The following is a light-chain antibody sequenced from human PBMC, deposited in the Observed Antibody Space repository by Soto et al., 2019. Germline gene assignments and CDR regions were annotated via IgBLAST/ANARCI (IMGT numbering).Light chain of an antibody. V-gene: IGKV3-20*01. CDR2: DAV. Sequence: ALTQSPGSLSLSPGEMATVSCRASQTVTSSYLAWYQQRPGQAPQLLIYDAVKRATGIRDRFSGSESGRDYTLTISRLDPEDSAVYYCQQYGDSITFGGGTKGEIK. CDR3: QQYGDSIT. J-gene: IGKJ4*01. CDR1: QTVTSSY.